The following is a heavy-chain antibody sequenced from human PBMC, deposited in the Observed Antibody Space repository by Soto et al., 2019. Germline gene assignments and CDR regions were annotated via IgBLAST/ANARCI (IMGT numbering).Heavy chain of an antibody. V-gene: IGHV3-33*01. J-gene: IGHJ4*02. Sequence: GGSLRLSXAASGFTFSSYGMHWVRQAPGKGLEWVAVIWYDGSNKYYADSVKGRFTISRDNSKNTLYLQMNSLRAEDTAVYYCARGERGPYYYDSSGYILDYWGQGTLVTVSS. D-gene: IGHD3-22*01. CDR3: ARGERGPYYYDSSGYILDY. CDR2: IWYDGSNK. CDR1: GFTFSSYG.